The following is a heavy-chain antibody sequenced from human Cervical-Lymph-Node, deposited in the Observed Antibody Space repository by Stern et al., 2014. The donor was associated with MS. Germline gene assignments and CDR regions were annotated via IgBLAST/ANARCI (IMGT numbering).Heavy chain of an antibody. Sequence: VQLGESGGDVVRPGGSLRLSCVASGFTFDDYGMGWVRQAPGKGLEWVSGVNWNGATTGYTDSMKGRFTVSRDNAKNSLYLQMHSLRAEDTAFYYCARRAAAVTYWYFDLWGRGTLVTVSS. D-gene: IGHD6-13*01. V-gene: IGHV3-20*04. J-gene: IGHJ2*01. CDR3: ARRAAAVTYWYFDL. CDR2: VNWNGATT. CDR1: GFTFDDYG.